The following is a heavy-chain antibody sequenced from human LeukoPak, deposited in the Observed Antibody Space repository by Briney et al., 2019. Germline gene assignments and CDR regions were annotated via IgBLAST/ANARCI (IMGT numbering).Heavy chain of an antibody. D-gene: IGHD3-22*01. V-gene: IGHV4-59*08. Sequence: SETLSLTCTVSGASISSSYWSWIRQPPGKGLEWIGYVSYTGSTYYHPSLKSRVAISGDTSKNQFSLKLSSVTAADTAVYYCARDTSGYYRFDYWGQGILVTVSS. CDR3: ARDTSGYYRFDY. CDR2: VSYTGST. J-gene: IGHJ4*02. CDR1: GASISSSY.